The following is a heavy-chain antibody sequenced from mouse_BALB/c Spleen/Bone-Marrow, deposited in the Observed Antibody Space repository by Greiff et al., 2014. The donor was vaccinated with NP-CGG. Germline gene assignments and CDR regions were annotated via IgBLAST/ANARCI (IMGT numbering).Heavy chain of an antibody. CDR3: ARWGFDY. V-gene: IGHV1S130*01. Sequence: QVQLQQSGPVLVRPGVSVKLSCKASGYTFTSSWMHWAKQRPGQGLEWIGEIHPNSGNTNYNEKFKGKATLTVDTSSSTAYVDHSSLTSEDSAVYYCARWGFDYWGQGTTLTVSS. CDR2: IHPNSGNT. CDR1: GYTFTSSW. J-gene: IGHJ2*01.